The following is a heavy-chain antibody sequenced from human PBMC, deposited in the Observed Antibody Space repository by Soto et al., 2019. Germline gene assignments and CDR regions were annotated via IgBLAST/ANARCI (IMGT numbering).Heavy chain of an antibody. CDR2: IHAGNGNT. CDR3: AGGLGEQYGMDV. V-gene: IGHV1-3*01. D-gene: IGHD3-10*01. J-gene: IGHJ6*02. Sequence: ASVKVSCKASGYTFTSYAMHWVRQAPGQRLEWMGWIHAGNGNTEYSQNFQGRVTITRDTSASTAYMELSSLRSEDAAMYYCAGGLGEQYGMDVWGQGTTVTVS. CDR1: GYTFTSYA.